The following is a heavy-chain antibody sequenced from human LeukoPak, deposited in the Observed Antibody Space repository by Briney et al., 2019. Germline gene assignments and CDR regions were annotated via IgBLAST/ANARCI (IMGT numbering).Heavy chain of an antibody. J-gene: IGHJ4*02. CDR3: ATPGEYDILTGSNYFDY. CDR2: IRSDGSDT. D-gene: IGHD3-9*01. Sequence: GGSLRLSCAAPGFTFSDTWMHWVRQAPGEGLVWVSRIRSDGSDTRYAESVKGRFTISRDNSKNTLYLQMNSLRAEDTAVYYCATPGEYDILTGSNYFDYWGRGTLVTVSS. V-gene: IGHV3-74*01. CDR1: GFTFSDTW.